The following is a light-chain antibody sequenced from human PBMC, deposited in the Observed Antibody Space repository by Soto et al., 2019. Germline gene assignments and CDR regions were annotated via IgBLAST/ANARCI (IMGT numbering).Light chain of an antibody. CDR3: MQALQTPPWT. CDR1: QSLLHSNGYNY. Sequence: DLVMTQSPLSLPVTPGEPASISCRSSQSLLHSNGYNYLDWYLQKPGQSPQLLIYFGSNRASGVTDRFSGSGSGTDFTLKISRVEAEDVGVYYCMQALQTPPWTFGQGTKVEL. CDR2: FGS. V-gene: IGKV2-28*01. J-gene: IGKJ1*01.